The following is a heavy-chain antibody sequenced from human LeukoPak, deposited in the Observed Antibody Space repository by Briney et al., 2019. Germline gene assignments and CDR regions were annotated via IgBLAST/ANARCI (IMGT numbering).Heavy chain of an antibody. CDR3: ARDVHRFRFLEWLFDY. V-gene: IGHV3-30-3*01. Sequence: ESGGSLRLSCAASGFTFSSYAMHWVRQAPGKGLEWVAVISYDGSNKYYADSVKGRFTISRDNSKNTLYLQMNSLRAEDTAVYYCARDVHRFRFLEWLFDYWGQGTLVTVSS. CDR1: GFTFSSYA. J-gene: IGHJ4*02. D-gene: IGHD3-3*01. CDR2: ISYDGSNK.